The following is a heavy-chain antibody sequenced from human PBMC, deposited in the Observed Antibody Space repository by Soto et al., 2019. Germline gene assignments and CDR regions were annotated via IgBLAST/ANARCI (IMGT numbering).Heavy chain of an antibody. CDR3: ARERPDREDMVVVVAATPFDY. CDR1: GYTFTSYG. Sequence: ASVKVSCKASGYTFTSYGISWVRQAPGQGLEWMGWISAYNGNTNYAQKLQGRVTMTTDTSTSTAYMELRSLRSDDTGVYYCARERPDREDMVVVVAATPFDYWGQGTRVTVSS. V-gene: IGHV1-18*01. J-gene: IGHJ4*02. D-gene: IGHD2-15*01. CDR2: ISAYNGNT.